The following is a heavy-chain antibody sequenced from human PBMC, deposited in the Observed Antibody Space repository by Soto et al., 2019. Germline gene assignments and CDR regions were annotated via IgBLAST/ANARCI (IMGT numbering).Heavy chain of an antibody. J-gene: IGHJ6*02. V-gene: IGHV1-69*13. D-gene: IGHD3-9*01. CDR1: GGTFSSYA. CDR3: ARDGKRLRYFDPPRYYYGMDV. CDR2: IIPIFGTA. Sequence: ASVKVSCKASGGTFSSYAISWVRQAPGQGLEWMGGIIPIFGTANYAQKFQGRVTITADESTSTAYMELSSLRSEDTAVYYCARDGKRLRYFDPPRYYYGMDVWGQGTTVTVSS.